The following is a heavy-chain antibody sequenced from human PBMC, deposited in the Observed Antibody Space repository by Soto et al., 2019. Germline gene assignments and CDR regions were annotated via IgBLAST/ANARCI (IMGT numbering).Heavy chain of an antibody. V-gene: IGHV4-59*01. CDR3: ARVTLSSSRPSDYGMDV. CDR2: IYYRGST. D-gene: IGHD6-6*01. CDR1: GGSISSYY. Sequence: QVQLQESGPGLVKPSETLSLTCTVSGGSISSYYWSWIRQPPGKGLEWIGYIYYRGSTNYNPSLKRRVTISVDSSKNQFDLKLSSVTAADTAVYYCARVTLSSSRPSDYGMDVCGQGTTVTVSS. J-gene: IGHJ6*02.